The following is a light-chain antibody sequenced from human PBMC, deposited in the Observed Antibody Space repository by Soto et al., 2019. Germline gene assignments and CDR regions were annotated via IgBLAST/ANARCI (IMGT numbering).Light chain of an antibody. V-gene: IGLV2-14*01. J-gene: IGLJ1*01. CDR2: EST. Sequence: QSAVAQPPSVHGSPAQSTTAICNGTSSDVGGHKYVSWYQQHPGKSPKLTIYESTYRPLGVSNHFSGSRAGNRASLTISGLQAQPAPDYNCSSFTLTPTIVFGTRSEGTVL. CDR1: SSDVGGHKY. CDR3: SSFTLTPTIV.